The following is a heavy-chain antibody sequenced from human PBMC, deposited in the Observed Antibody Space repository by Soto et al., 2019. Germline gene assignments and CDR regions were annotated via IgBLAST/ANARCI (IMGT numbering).Heavy chain of an antibody. V-gene: IGHV3-30-3*01. CDR3: AKDRDYYDSTLAFDI. D-gene: IGHD3-22*01. CDR2: ISYDGSNK. CDR1: GFTFSSYA. J-gene: IGHJ3*02. Sequence: PGGSLRLSCAASGFTFSSYAMHWVRQAPGKGLEWVAVISYDGSNKYYADSVKGRFTISRDNSKNTLYLQMNSLRAEDTAVYFCAKDRDYYDSTLAFDIWGQGTRVTVSS.